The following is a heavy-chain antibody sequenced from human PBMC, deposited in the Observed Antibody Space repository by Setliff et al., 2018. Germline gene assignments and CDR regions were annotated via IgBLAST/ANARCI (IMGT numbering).Heavy chain of an antibody. V-gene: IGHV4-34*01. D-gene: IGHD3-22*01. CDR2: INHSGST. CDR3: ARGRGYYDSSGYFQTDAFDI. Sequence: SETLSLTCAVYGGSFSDYYWSWIRQPPGKGLEWMGEINHSGSTYYNPSLKSRVTISVDTSKKQFSLKLSSVTAADTAVYYCARGRGYYDSSGYFQTDAFDIWGQGTMVTVSS. CDR1: GGSFSDYY. J-gene: IGHJ3*02.